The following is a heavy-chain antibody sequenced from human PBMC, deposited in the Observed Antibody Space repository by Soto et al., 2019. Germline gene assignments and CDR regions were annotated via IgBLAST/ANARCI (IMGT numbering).Heavy chain of an antibody. J-gene: IGHJ6*02. Sequence: QVQLAESGGGVVQPGRSLRISCAASGFSFSNHGMQWVRQAPGKGLEWVAVISYDGNVKYYTDSVKGRFTISRDNSQSTLFLQMGSLRPEDAAVYYCAKDLKVSGGFHGSLNYDYGMDVWGQGTTVTVSS. CDR2: ISYDGNVK. CDR1: GFSFSNHG. CDR3: AKDLKVSGGFHGSLNYDYGMDV. V-gene: IGHV3-30*18. D-gene: IGHD3-10*01.